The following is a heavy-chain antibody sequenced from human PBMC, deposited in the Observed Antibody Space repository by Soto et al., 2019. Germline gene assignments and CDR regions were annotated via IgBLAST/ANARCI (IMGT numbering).Heavy chain of an antibody. CDR3: AKWYDYIWGSYRTPFDY. V-gene: IGHV3-9*01. D-gene: IGHD3-16*02. CDR2: ISWNSGSI. J-gene: IGHJ4*02. Sequence: GGSLRLSCAASGFTFDDYAMHWVRQAPGKGLEWVSGISWNSGSIGYADSVKGRFTISRDNAKNSLYLQMNSLRAEDTALYYCAKWYDYIWGSYRTPFDYWGQGTLVTVSS. CDR1: GFTFDDYA.